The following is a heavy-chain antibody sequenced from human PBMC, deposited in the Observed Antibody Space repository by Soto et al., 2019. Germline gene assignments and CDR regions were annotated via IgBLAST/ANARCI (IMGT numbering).Heavy chain of an antibody. J-gene: IGHJ4*02. V-gene: IGHV3-23*01. CDR2: ISGSGGST. CDR1: GFTFSSYA. D-gene: IGHD2-2*01. Sequence: EVQLLESGGGLVQPGGSLRLSCAASGFTFSSYAMSWVRQAPGKGLEWVAAISGSGGSTYYADSVKGRFTISRDNAKNTLYMQMNSLRAEDTAVYYCATCGLGQLLCVDLRRWVQGPLVTVSS. CDR3: ATCGLGQLLCVDLRR.